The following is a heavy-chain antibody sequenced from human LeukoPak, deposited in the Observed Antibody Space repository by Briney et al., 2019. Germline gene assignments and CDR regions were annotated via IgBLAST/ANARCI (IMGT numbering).Heavy chain of an antibody. CDR1: GLTFTNYE. J-gene: IGHJ4*02. V-gene: IGHV3-23*01. D-gene: IGHD5-18*01. CDR3: GKGNTASRPGFVD. CDR2: ISGSGDSV. Sequence: PGGSLRLSCAASGLTFTNYEMSWVRQAPGKGLEWLSSISGSGDSVFYADSVKGRFTISRDNSLNTLHLQMNSLRAEDTAFYYCGKGNTASRPGFVDWGQGTLVTVSS.